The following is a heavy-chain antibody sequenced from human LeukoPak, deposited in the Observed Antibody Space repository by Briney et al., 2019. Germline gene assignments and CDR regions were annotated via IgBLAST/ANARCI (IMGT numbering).Heavy chain of an antibody. Sequence: QPGRSLRLSCAASGFTFDDYVIHWVRQAPGKGLEWVSGISWSSGSIGYADSVKGRFTISRDNAKNSLYLQMNSLRAEDSALYYCAKDLGGGSETYYACGMDVWGQGTTVTVSS. J-gene: IGHJ6*02. D-gene: IGHD3-10*01. CDR3: AKDLGGGSETYYACGMDV. CDR1: GFTFDDYV. V-gene: IGHV3-9*01. CDR2: ISWSSGSI.